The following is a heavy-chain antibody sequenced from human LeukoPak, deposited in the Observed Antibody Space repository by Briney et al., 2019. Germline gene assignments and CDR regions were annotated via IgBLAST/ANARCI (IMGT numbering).Heavy chain of an antibody. D-gene: IGHD4-17*01. CDR3: ARDRSTGY. V-gene: IGHV3-30-3*01. Sequence: GGSLRLSCAASGFTFSSYAMRWVRQAPGKGLEWVAVISYDGSNKYYADSVKGRFTISRDNAKNSLYLQMNSLRAEDTAVYYCARDRSTGYWGQGTLVTVSS. CDR2: ISYDGSNK. J-gene: IGHJ4*02. CDR1: GFTFSSYA.